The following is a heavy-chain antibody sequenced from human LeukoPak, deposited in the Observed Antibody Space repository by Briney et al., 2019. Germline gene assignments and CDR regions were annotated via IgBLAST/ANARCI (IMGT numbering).Heavy chain of an antibody. CDR3: ARGRVVFDI. Sequence: PSETLSLTCTVSGGSISSYYWSWIRQPAGKGLEWIGRIFASGSTNYNPSLKRRVTMSVDTSQNQFSLNLSSVTAADTAVYYCARGRVVFDIWGQGTMVTVSS. V-gene: IGHV4-4*07. D-gene: IGHD2-21*01. J-gene: IGHJ3*02. CDR2: IFASGST. CDR1: GGSISSYY.